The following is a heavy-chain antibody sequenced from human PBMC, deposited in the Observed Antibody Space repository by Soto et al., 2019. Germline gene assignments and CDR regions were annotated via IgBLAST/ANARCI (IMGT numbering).Heavy chain of an antibody. CDR2: ISSSSSTI. Sequence: GGSLRLSCAASGFTFSSYSMNWVRQAPGKGLEWVSYISSSSSTIYYADSVKGRFTISRDNAKNSLYLQMNSLRAEDTAVYYCARPYCSSTSCYADYYYGMDVWGQGTTVTVSS. V-gene: IGHV3-48*01. CDR1: GFTFSSYS. CDR3: ARPYCSSTSCYADYYYGMDV. J-gene: IGHJ6*02. D-gene: IGHD2-2*01.